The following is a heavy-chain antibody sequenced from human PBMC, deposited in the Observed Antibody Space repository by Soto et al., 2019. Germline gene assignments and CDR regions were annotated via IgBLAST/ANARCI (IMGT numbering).Heavy chain of an antibody. CDR2: IYYSGST. CDR1: GGSISSSSYY. D-gene: IGHD3-10*01. CDR3: ARPYMVRGVIDGFDY. Sequence: PSETLSLTCTVSGGSISSSSYYWGWIRQPPGKGLEWIGSIYYSGSTYYNPSLKSRVTISVDTSKNQFSLKLSSVTAADTAVYYCARPYMVRGVIDGFDYWGQGTLVTVSS. J-gene: IGHJ4*02. V-gene: IGHV4-39*01.